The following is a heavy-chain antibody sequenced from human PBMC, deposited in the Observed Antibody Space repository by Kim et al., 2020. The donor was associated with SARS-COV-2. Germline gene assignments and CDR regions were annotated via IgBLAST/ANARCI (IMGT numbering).Heavy chain of an antibody. J-gene: IGHJ4*02. V-gene: IGHV4-59*01. CDR3: ARVFGVVAHFDY. D-gene: IGHD3-3*01. Sequence: NPSLKSRITISVDTSKNQFPLKLCSVTAADTAVYYCARVFGVVAHFDYWGQGTLVTVSS.